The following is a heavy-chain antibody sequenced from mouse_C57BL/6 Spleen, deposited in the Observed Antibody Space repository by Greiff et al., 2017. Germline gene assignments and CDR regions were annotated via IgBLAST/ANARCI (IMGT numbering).Heavy chain of an antibody. CDR1: GFSLTSYG. CDR2: LWSGGST. Sequence: VKLMESGPGLVQPSQSLSITCTVSGFSLTSYGVHWVRQSPGKGLEWLGVLWSGGSTDYNAAFISRLSISKDNSKSQVFFKMNSLQADDTAIYYCARTRDYDDYYAMDYWGQGTSVTVSS. CDR3: ARTRDYDDYYAMDY. J-gene: IGHJ4*01. D-gene: IGHD2-4*01. V-gene: IGHV2-2*01.